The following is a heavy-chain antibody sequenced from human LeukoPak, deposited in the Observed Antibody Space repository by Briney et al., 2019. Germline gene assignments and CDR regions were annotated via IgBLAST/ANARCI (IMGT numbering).Heavy chain of an antibody. J-gene: IGHJ4*02. V-gene: IGHV3-7*03. CDR1: GFPFSSYW. CDR2: INQGGSEK. Sequence: GGSLRLSCVASGFPFSSYWMTWVRQAPGKGLEWVATINQGGSEKYYVDSVKGRFTISRDYTRNLLFLQMNSLRVEDTAVYYCARSFKVDYWGQGTLVIVSS. CDR3: ARSFKVDY.